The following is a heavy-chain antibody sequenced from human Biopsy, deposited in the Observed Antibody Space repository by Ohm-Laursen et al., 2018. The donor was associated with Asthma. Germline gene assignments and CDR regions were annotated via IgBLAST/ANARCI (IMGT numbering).Heavy chain of an antibody. CDR2: INAGNGNT. J-gene: IGHJ3*02. CDR1: GYTFINYA. Sequence: ASVKVSCKASGYTFINYAIHWVRQAPGQRLEWMGWINAGNGNTKYSQKFQGRVTITRDTSASTAYMDLSSLRSEDTAVYYCARTYFDFLTGQVHDAFAMWGQGQWSPSLQ. V-gene: IGHV1-3*01. D-gene: IGHD3-9*01. CDR3: ARTYFDFLTGQVHDAFAM.